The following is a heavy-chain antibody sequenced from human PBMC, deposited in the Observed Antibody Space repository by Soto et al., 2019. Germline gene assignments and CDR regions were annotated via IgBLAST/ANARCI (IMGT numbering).Heavy chain of an antibody. J-gene: IGHJ5*02. CDR3: ARGYFDSGHGYDL. CDR1: GHLFNNHW. Sequence: PGESLKISCKGPGHLFNNHWIGWVRQTLGKGLEWMGLIFTRDSETKTSPSFQGHVSFSVDNSINTVYLQWTSLKTTDTGIYFCARGYFDSGHGYDLWGQGTLVTVS. D-gene: IGHD3-10*01. V-gene: IGHV5-51*01. CDR2: IFTRDSET.